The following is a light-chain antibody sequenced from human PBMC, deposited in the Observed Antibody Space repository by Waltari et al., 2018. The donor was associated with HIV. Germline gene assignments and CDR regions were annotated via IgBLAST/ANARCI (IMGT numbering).Light chain of an antibody. Sequence: QSALTQPPSASGSPGQSVTISCTGTSSDVGYFNYVSWYQQHPGKAPKRVIFEVTKRPSGVPDRFSGSKSGNTASLTVSGLQPEDEVVYYCKSHAGSKSLVFGGGTKLTVL. CDR2: EVT. V-gene: IGLV2-8*01. CDR3: KSHAGSKSLV. J-gene: IGLJ3*02. CDR1: SSDVGYFNY.